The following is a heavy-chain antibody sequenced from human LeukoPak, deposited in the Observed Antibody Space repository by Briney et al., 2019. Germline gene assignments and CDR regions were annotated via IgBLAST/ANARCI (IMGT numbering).Heavy chain of an antibody. D-gene: IGHD2-15*01. V-gene: IGHV3-30*18. Sequence: GGSLRLSCAASGFTFSSYGMHWVRQAPGKGLEWVAVLSYDGSDKYYADSVKSRFTISRDNSKSTLYLQMNSLRAEDTAVYYCAKDQTHCSGGSCHYFDYWGQGTLVTVSS. CDR3: AKDQTHCSGGSCHYFDY. CDR2: LSYDGSDK. J-gene: IGHJ4*02. CDR1: GFTFSSYG.